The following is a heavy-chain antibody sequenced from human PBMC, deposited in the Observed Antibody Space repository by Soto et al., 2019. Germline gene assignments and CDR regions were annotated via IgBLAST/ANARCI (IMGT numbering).Heavy chain of an antibody. CDR1: GYSFTSYW. V-gene: IGHV5-51*01. Sequence: GESLKISCKGSGYSFTSYWIGWVRQMPGKGLEWMGIIYPGDSDTRYSPSFQGQVTISADKSISTAYLQWSSLKASDTAMYYCARRGTGWELTDYYYGMDVWGQGTTVTVSS. CDR2: IYPGDSDT. J-gene: IGHJ6*02. CDR3: ARRGTGWELTDYYYGMDV. D-gene: IGHD1-26*01.